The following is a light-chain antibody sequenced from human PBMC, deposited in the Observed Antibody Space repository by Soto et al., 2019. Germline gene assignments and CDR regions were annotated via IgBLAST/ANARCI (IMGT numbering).Light chain of an antibody. Sequence: DVQMTQSPSTLSATVGDRGTITCRASQSIRDWLAWYQQKPGKVPKLLIYKASNLESGVPSRFSGSGSGTEFTLTISGLLPEDFATYHCQQLNTLPFTFGQGTRLEIK. CDR3: QQLNTLPFT. V-gene: IGKV1-5*03. CDR1: QSIRDW. J-gene: IGKJ5*01. CDR2: KAS.